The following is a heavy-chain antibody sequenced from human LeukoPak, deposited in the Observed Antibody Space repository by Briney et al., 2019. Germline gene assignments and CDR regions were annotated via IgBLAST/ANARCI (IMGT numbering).Heavy chain of an antibody. CDR3: ARVSRGRITLIRGISSGFDP. CDR1: GGSFSGYY. J-gene: IGHJ5*02. V-gene: IGHV4-34*01. CDR2: INHSGST. Sequence: PSETLSLTCAVYGGSFSGYYWSWIRQPPGKGLEWIGEINHSGSTNYNPSLKSRVTISVDTSKNQFSLKLSSVTAADTAVYYCARVSRGRITLIRGISSGFDPWGQGTLVTVSS. D-gene: IGHD3-10*01.